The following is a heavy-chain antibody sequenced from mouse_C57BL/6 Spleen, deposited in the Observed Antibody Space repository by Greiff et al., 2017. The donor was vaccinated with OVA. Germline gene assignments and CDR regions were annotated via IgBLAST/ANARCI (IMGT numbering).Heavy chain of an antibody. CDR1: GYTFTDYE. D-gene: IGHD1-1*01. CDR3: TRVKITTVVAPYFDY. J-gene: IGHJ2*01. Sequence: VKLQESGAELVRPGASVTLSCKASGYTFTDYEMHWVKQTPVHGLEWIGAIDPETGGTAYNQKFKGKAILTADKSSSTAYMELRSLTSEDSAVYYCTRVKITTVVAPYFDYWGQGTTLTVSS. CDR2: IDPETGGT. V-gene: IGHV1-15*01.